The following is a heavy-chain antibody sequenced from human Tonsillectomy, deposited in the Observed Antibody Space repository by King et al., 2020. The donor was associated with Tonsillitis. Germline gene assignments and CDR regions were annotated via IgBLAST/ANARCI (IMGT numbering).Heavy chain of an antibody. CDR3: STFRLYYYDSSGYSSRDDALDI. J-gene: IGHJ3*02. V-gene: IGHV3-15*01. Sequence: EVQLVESGGGLVKPGGSLRLSCAASGFTFSNAWMSWVRQAPGKGLEWVGRIKSKTDGGTTDYAAHVKGRITSSRDDSKNTLDLQMNSLKTKDTAVYYCSTFRLYYYDSSGYSSRDDALDIWGQGTMVTVSS. CDR2: IKSKTDGGTT. CDR1: GFTFSNAW. D-gene: IGHD3-22*01.